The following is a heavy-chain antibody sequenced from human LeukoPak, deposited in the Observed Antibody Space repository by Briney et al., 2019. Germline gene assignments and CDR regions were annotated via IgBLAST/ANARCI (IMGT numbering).Heavy chain of an antibody. Sequence: ASVKVSCKASGYTFTSYDINWARQATGQGLEWMGWMNPNSGNTGYAQKFQGRVTMTRNTSISTAYMELSSLRSEDTAVYYCARSPFRREIIAAPDYWGQGTLVTVSS. D-gene: IGHD6-13*01. J-gene: IGHJ4*02. CDR3: ARSPFRREIIAAPDY. V-gene: IGHV1-8*01. CDR1: GYTFTSYD. CDR2: MNPNSGNT.